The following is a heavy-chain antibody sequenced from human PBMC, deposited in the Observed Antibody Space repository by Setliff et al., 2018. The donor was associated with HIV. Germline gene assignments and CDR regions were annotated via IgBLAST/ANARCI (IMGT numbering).Heavy chain of an antibody. D-gene: IGHD5-12*01. CDR1: GGSFSGTNYY. CDR3: ARGSSGYAD. CDR2: ISHTGST. J-gene: IGHJ6*03. V-gene: IGHV4-61*01. Sequence: ETLSLTCTVSGGSFSGTNYYWAWIRQPPGKGLEWIGYISHTGSTNFNPSLKSRVTISVDTSKNQFSLKLSSVTAADTAVYYCARGSSGYADWGKGNTVTVSS.